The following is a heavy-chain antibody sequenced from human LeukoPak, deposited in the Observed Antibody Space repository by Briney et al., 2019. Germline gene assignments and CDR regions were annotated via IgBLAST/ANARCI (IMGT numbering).Heavy chain of an antibody. J-gene: IGHJ6*03. CDR3: ARVPGSGYYYYYMDV. CDR2: IIPIFGTA. D-gene: IGHD3-10*01. CDR1: GGTFSSYA. V-gene: IGHV1-69*05. Sequence: SVTVSCKASGGTFSSYAISWVRQAPGQGLEWMGGIIPIFGTANYAQKFQGRVTITTDESTSTAYMEPSSLRSEDTAVYYCARVPGSGYYYYYMDVWGKGTTVTVSS.